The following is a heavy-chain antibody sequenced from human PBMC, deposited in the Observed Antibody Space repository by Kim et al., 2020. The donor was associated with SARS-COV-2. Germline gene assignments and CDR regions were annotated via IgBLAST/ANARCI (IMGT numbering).Heavy chain of an antibody. D-gene: IGHD2-2*01. CDR2: ISGSGDNT. J-gene: IGHJ4*02. CDR3: AKSTFDIVVVPAAPDLDY. CDR1: GFTFSSYA. V-gene: IGHV3-23*01. Sequence: GGSLRLSCAASGFTFSSYAMSWVRQAPGKGLEWVSVISGSGDNTCYADSVKGRFTISRDNSKNTLYLQMNSLRAEDTAVYYCAKSTFDIVVVPAAPDLDYWAREPWSPSPQ.